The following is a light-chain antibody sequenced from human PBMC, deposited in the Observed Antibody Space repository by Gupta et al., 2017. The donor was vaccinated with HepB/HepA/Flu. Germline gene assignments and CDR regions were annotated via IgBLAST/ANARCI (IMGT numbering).Light chain of an antibody. J-gene: IGKJ5*01. CDR2: STS. CDR1: QSITNY. V-gene: IGKV1-39*01. Sequence: IQMTQSPSSLSASVGDKVTITCRASQSITNYLNWYQHKPGKAPKLLIYSTSTLQNEVPSRFSGSGSGTEFTLTISSLQPEDFATYYCQQCFATPITFGQGTQLELK. CDR3: QQCFATPIT.